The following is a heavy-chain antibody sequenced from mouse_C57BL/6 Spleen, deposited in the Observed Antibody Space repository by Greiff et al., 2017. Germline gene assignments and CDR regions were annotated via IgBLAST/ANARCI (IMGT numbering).Heavy chain of an antibody. CDR2: LDPENGDT. V-gene: IGHV14-4*01. J-gene: IGHJ3*01. D-gene: IGHD1-1*01. Sequence: EVQLQQSGAELVRPGASVKLSCTASGFNIKDDYMHWVKQRPEQGLEWIGWLDPENGDTEHASKFQGKATITADTSSNTAYLQLSSLTSEDTAVYYCTTEYYGSNSFAYWGQGTLVTVSA. CDR3: TTEYYGSNSFAY. CDR1: GFNIKDDY.